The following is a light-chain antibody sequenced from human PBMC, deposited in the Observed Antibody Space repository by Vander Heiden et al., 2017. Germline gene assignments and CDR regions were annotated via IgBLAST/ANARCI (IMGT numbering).Light chain of an antibody. J-gene: IGKJ1*01. V-gene: IGKV4-1*01. Sequence: DIVMTQSPDSLAVSLGERATINCKSSQSVLYSSNNKNYLAWYQQKPGQPPELLIYWASTRESGVPDRFSGSGSGTDFTLTISSLQAEDVAVYYCQQDYSTPKTFGQGTKVEIK. CDR3: QQDYSTPKT. CDR2: WAS. CDR1: QSVLYSSNNKNY.